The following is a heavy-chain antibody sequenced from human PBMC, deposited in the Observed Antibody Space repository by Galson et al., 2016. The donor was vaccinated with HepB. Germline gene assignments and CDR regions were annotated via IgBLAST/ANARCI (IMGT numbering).Heavy chain of an antibody. CDR3: ARDWSWGANHDAFDI. V-gene: IGHV3-74*03. Sequence: SLRLSCAGSGFTFSTYWMHWVRQAPGKGLEWVSHINSDGSSPTNADSVKGRFTISRDDATNSLHLQMNSLRAEDSAVYYCARDWSWGANHDAFDIWGQGTVVTVSS. J-gene: IGHJ3*02. CDR1: GFTFSTYW. CDR2: INSDGSSP. D-gene: IGHD3-16*01.